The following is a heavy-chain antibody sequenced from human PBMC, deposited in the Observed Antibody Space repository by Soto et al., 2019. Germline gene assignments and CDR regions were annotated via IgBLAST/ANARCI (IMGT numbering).Heavy chain of an antibody. J-gene: IGHJ6*02. D-gene: IGHD2-15*01. CDR3: ARVYCSGGSCYSGGFYYYYGMDV. Sequence: QVQLVQSGAEVKKPGSSVKVSCKASGGTFSSYAISWVRQAPGQGLEWMGGIIPIFGTANYAQKFQGRVTMTADESTSTAYMELSSLRSEDTAVYYCARVYCSGGSCYSGGFYYYYGMDVWGQGTTVTVSS. CDR2: IIPIFGTA. CDR1: GGTFSSYA. V-gene: IGHV1-69*01.